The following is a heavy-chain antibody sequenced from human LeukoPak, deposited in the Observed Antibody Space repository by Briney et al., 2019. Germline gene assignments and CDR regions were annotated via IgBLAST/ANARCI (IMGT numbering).Heavy chain of an antibody. CDR1: GFTFSSYG. V-gene: IGHV3-30*02. CDR3: AKLLTTVTTRDWFDP. J-gene: IGHJ5*02. Sequence: GGSLRLSCAASGFTFSSYGMHWVRQAPGKGLEWVAFIRYDGSNKYYADSVKGRFTISRDNSKNTLYLQMNSLRAEDTAVYYCAKLLTTVTTRDWFDPWGQGTLVTVSS. D-gene: IGHD4-11*01. CDR2: IRYDGSNK.